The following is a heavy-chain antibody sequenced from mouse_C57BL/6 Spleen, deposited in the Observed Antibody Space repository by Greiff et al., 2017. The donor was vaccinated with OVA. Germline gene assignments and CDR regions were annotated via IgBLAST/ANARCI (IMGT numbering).Heavy chain of an antibody. J-gene: IGHJ4*01. V-gene: IGHV10-1*01. D-gene: IGHD4-1*02. CDR1: GFSFNTYA. CDR2: IRSKSNNYAT. Sequence: GGGLVQPKGSLKLSCAASGFSFNTYAMNWVRQAPGKGLEWVARIRSKSNNYATYYADSVKDRFTISRDDSESMLYLQMNNLKTEDTAMYYCVREASNWDARAMDYWGQGTSVTVSS. CDR3: VREASNWDARAMDY.